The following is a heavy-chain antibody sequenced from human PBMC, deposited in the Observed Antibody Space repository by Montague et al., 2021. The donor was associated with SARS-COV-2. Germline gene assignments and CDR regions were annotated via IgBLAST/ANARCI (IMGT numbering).Heavy chain of an antibody. Sequence: SETLSLTCSVSGGSISGYYWCWIRQPPGKGLEWIGYIYYSGSINYNTSLKSRLTISVDTSKNQFSLKLSSVTAADTAVYYCAGRYRWAIDVWGQGTTVTVSS. V-gene: IGHV4-59*08. CDR3: AGRYRWAIDV. CDR1: GGSISGYY. D-gene: IGHD5-12*01. CDR2: IYYSGSI. J-gene: IGHJ6*02.